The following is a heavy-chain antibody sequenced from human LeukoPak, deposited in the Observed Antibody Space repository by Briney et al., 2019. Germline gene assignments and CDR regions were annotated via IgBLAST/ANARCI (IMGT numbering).Heavy chain of an antibody. Sequence: ASLKASSTASGYTLTSYYMHCGREAPRHGLGWMRRMNPSGGSTSYAQKFHGRVTMTRDMSTSTVYMELSSLRSEDTAVYYCARNRCSSTSCYLPPSFDPWGQGTLVTVSS. CDR1: GYTLTSYY. D-gene: IGHD2-2*01. J-gene: IGHJ5*02. CDR3: ARNRCSSTSCYLPPSFDP. CDR2: MNPSGGST. V-gene: IGHV1-46*01.